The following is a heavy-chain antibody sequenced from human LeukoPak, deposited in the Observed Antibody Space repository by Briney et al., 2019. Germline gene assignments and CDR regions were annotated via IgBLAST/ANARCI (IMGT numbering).Heavy chain of an antibody. CDR1: GFTFSSYS. V-gene: IGHV3-21*01. J-gene: IGHJ6*03. CDR2: ISSSSSYI. CDR3: ARDSRGMWLRLIRYYYYYYMDV. D-gene: IGHD5-12*01. Sequence: GGSLRLSCAASGFTFSSYSMNWVRQAPGEGLEWVSSISSSSSYIYYADSVKGRFTISRDNAKSSLYLQMNSLRAEDTAVYYCARDSRGMWLRLIRYYYYYYMDVWGKGTTVTVSS.